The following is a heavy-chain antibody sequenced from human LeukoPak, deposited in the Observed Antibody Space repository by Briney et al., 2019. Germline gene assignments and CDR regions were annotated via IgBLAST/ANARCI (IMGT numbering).Heavy chain of an antibody. CDR3: ARYLALYYYDSSGNAFDI. CDR2: IYTSGST. Sequence: SETLPLTCTVSGGSISSYCWSWIRQPAGKGLEWIGRIYTSGSTNYNPSLKSRVTMSVDTSKNQFSLKLSSVTAADTAVYYCARYLALYYYDSSGNAFDIWGQGTMVTVSS. J-gene: IGHJ3*02. D-gene: IGHD3-22*01. V-gene: IGHV4-4*07. CDR1: GGSISSYC.